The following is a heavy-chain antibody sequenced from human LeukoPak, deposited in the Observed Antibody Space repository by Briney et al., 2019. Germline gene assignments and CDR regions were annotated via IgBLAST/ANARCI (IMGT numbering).Heavy chain of an antibody. D-gene: IGHD3-10*01. CDR3: AKGSMRGVINAYPDN. V-gene: IGHV3-30*18. CDR1: GFTFSSYD. J-gene: IGHJ4*02. Sequence: GGSLRLSCAASGFTFSSYDMHWVRQAPGKGLEWVAVISYDGSNKYYEDSVKGRFTISRDNSKNPLFLQMNNLRAEDTAVYYCAKGSMRGVINAYPDNWGQGTLVTVPS. CDR2: ISYDGSNK.